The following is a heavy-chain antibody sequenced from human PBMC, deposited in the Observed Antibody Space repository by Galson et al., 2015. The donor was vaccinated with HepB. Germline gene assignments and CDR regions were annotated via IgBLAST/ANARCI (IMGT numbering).Heavy chain of an antibody. J-gene: IGHJ3*02. CDR1: GYTFTGYY. CDR2: INPKNGGT. CDR3: AKDHIGVVVILLGI. D-gene: IGHD3-22*01. V-gene: IGHV1-2*06. Sequence: SVKVSCKATGYTFTGYYIHWVRQAPGQGLEWMGRINPKNGGTNYAQKFQGRVNMTRDTSISTAYMELTSLRSDDTAVYYCAKDHIGVVVILLGIWGQGTMVTVSS.